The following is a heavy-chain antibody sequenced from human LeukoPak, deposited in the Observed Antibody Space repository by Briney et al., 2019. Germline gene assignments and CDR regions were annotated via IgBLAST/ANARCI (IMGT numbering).Heavy chain of an antibody. CDR1: GFTFSTYD. J-gene: IGHJ6*03. CDR2: IDTTGDT. D-gene: IGHD2-15*01. V-gene: IGHV3-13*01. Sequence: QSGGSLRLSCAASGFTFSTYDMHWVRQATGKGLEWVSAIDTTGDTYYPGPVKGRFTISRENAKNSLYLQMNSLRAGDTAVYYCARDRGGGHMDVWGKGTTVTISS. CDR3: ARDRGGGHMDV.